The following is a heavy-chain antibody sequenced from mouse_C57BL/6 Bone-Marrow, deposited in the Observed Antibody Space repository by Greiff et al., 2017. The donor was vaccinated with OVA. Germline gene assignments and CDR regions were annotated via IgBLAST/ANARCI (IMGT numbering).Heavy chain of an antibody. Sequence: QVQLQQPGAELVRPGSSVKLSCKASGYTFTSYWMHWVKQRPIQGLEWIGNIDPSDSETHYNQKFKDKATLTVDKSSSTAYMQLSSLPSENSAGYYCARDYYGSSAAWFAYRGERTRVTVSA. CDR1: GYTFTSYW. V-gene: IGHV1-52*01. D-gene: IGHD1-1*01. CDR2: IDPSDSET. J-gene: IGHJ3*01. CDR3: ARDYYGSSAAWFAY.